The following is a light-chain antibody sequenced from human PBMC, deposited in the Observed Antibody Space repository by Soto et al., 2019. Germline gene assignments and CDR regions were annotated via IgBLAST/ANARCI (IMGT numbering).Light chain of an antibody. Sequence: ALPQPPSASGTPGQRVTISCSGGSSNIGSNAVTWYRQLPGTAPKLLIYSNNQRPSGVPDRFSGSKSGTSASLAISGLQSEDEAYYYCAAWDDSLNGLYVFGTGTKVTVL. CDR3: AAWDDSLNGLYV. CDR1: SSNIGSNA. J-gene: IGLJ1*01. CDR2: SNN. V-gene: IGLV1-44*01.